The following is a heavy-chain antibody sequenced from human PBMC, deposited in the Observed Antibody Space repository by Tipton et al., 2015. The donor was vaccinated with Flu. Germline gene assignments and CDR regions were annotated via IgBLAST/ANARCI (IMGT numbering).Heavy chain of an antibody. CDR3: ARLSYYDVDLKNFYFDY. J-gene: IGHJ4*02. D-gene: IGHD3-10*02. V-gene: IGHV3-21*01. CDR1: GFTFDYYG. Sequence: SLRLSCAASGFTFDYYGMHWVRQAPGEGLEWVSYITSSSTYIYYANSVKGRFTISRDNAKNSLYLQMNSLRAEDTAVYYCARLSYYDVDLKNFYFDYWGQGALVTVSS. CDR2: ITSSSTYI.